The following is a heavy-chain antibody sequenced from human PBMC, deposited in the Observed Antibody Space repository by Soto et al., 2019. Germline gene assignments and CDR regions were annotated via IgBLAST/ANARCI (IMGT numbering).Heavy chain of an antibody. CDR1: GFTFSSYA. Sequence: EVQLLESGGDLVQPGGSLRLSCAASGFTFSSYAMSWVRQAPGKGLEWVSAISGSGGRTYYADSVKGLFTISRDNSKNTLYLQMNTLRAEDTAVYSCAKGTTTHYCYMDVWGKGTTVTVSS. D-gene: IGHD4-17*01. CDR3: AKGTTTHYCYMDV. J-gene: IGHJ6*03. CDR2: ISGSGGRT. V-gene: IGHV3-23*01.